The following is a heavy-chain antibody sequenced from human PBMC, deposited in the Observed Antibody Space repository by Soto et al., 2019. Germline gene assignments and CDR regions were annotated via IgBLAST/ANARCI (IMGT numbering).Heavy chain of an antibody. V-gene: IGHV4-39*02. CDR1: GGPMTSNSYY. D-gene: IGHD4-17*01. CDR2: IHYRGST. J-gene: IGHJ3*02. Sequence: QVHLQESGPGLVKASETLSLTCTVSGGPMTSNSYYWGWVRQTPGKALEYIGSIHYRGSTWYNKSLKRRVGSSLDTSKNNFCLRVNSVTASDSAMYFCARLFDYGDYEAFEIWGQGTMVSVS. CDR3: ARLFDYGDYEAFEI.